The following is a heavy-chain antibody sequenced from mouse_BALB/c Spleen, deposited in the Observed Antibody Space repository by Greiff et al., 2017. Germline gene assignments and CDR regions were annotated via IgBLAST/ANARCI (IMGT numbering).Heavy chain of an antibody. Sequence: EVMLVESGGGLVQPGGSRKLSCAASGFTFSSFGMHWVRQAPEKGLEWVAYISSGSSTIYYADTVKGRFTISRDNPKNTLFLQMTSLRSEDTAMYYCARDSYYRYEGDYFDYWGQGTTLTVSS. CDR1: GFTFSSFG. V-gene: IGHV5-17*02. J-gene: IGHJ2*01. CDR3: ARDSYYRYEGDYFDY. D-gene: IGHD2-14*01. CDR2: ISSGSSTI.